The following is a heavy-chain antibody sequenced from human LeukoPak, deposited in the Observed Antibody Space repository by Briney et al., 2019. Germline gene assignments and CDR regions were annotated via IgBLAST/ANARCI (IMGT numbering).Heavy chain of an antibody. J-gene: IGHJ4*02. CDR2: ISASGGST. V-gene: IGHV3-23*01. D-gene: IGHD3-16*01. CDR1: GFTFSSSA. CDR3: TRRLDD. Sequence: GGSLSLSCAASGFTFSSSAMSWVRQVPGKGLEWVSGISASGGSTYYADSVKGRFTISRDNAQNSLYLQLNGLRVEDTAVYYCTRRLDDWGQGTLVTVSS.